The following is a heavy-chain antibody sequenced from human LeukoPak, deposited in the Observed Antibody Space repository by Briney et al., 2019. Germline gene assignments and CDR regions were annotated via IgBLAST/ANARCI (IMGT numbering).Heavy chain of an antibody. D-gene: IGHD1-1*01. J-gene: IGHJ5*01. CDR3: AKDGTRTRYNWFDS. CDR2: IIAEFDTT. CDR1: GFTFPNYA. Sequence: GGSLRLSCAASGFTFPNYAMSWVRQAPGKGLEWVSVIIAEFDTTYYADSVRGRFTISRDHSTNTLYLQMNRLKAEDTAMYYCAKDGTRTRYNWFDSWGQGTLVTVS. V-gene: IGHV3-23*01.